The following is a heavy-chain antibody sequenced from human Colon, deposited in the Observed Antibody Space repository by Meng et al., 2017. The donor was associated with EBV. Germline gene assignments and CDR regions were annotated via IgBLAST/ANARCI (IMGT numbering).Heavy chain of an antibody. V-gene: IGHV4-61*01. CDR2: VSYSGGT. J-gene: IGHJ4*02. Sequence: GRLGGAGPGLGKPSETLSLTCSVSGGSVSSETYYWNWIRQPPGKALEWIGYVSYSGGTNYNPSLKNRVTISVDTSKNQVSLRLSSVTAADTAVFYCARAVGPDCSSTSCPFDYWGQGTLVTVSS. CDR1: GGSVSSETYY. CDR3: ARAVGPDCSSTSCPFDY. D-gene: IGHD2-2*01.